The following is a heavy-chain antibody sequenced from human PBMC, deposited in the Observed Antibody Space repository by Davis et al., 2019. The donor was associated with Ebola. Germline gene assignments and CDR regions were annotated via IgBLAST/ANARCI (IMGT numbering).Heavy chain of an antibody. CDR3: AGEVLASFDY. D-gene: IGHD4/OR15-4a*01. CDR2: ISSSSTPI. V-gene: IGHV3-48*02. CDR1: GFTFGVYS. J-gene: IGHJ4*02. Sequence: PGGSLRLSCAAPGFTFGVYSMNWVRQAPGKGLEWVSYISSSSTPIYFADSVKGRFTISRDNAKNSLYLQMNSLRDEDTAVYYCAGEVLASFDYWGQGTLVTVSS.